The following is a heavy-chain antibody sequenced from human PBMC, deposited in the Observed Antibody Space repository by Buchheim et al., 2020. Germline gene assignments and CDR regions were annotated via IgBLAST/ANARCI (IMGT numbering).Heavy chain of an antibody. V-gene: IGHV3-23*01. CDR2: ISGSGGST. J-gene: IGHJ2*01. CDR3: AKDAGTYYYGSGSYPFGYFDL. Sequence: EVQLLESGGGLVQPGGSLRLSCAASGFTFSSYAMSWVRQAPGKGLEWVSAISGSGGSTYYADSVKGRFTIYRDNSKNKLYLQMNSLRAEDTAVYYCAKDAGTYYYGSGSYPFGYFDLWGRGTL. CDR1: GFTFSSYA. D-gene: IGHD3-10*01.